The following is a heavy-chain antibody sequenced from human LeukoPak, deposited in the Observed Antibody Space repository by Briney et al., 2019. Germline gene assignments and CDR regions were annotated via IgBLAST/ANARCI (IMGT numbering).Heavy chain of an antibody. D-gene: IGHD2-2*01. J-gene: IGHJ3*02. Sequence: KTSETLSLTCTVSGGSISSYYWSWIRQPPGKGLEWIGYIYYSGSTNYNPSLKSRVTISVDTSKNQFSLKLSSVTAADTAVYYCARDPGYCSSTSCYGDAFDIWGQGTMVTVSS. CDR2: IYYSGST. V-gene: IGHV4-59*01. CDR3: ARDPGYCSSTSCYGDAFDI. CDR1: GGSISSYY.